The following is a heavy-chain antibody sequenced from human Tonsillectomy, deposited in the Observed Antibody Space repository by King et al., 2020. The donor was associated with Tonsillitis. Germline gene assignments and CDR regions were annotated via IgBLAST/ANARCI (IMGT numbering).Heavy chain of an antibody. J-gene: IGHJ4*02. CDR2: VNNGGSYT. Sequence: VQLVESGGGVIQPGGSLRLSCVASGFTFSSNWIHWVRQVPGEGLVWVSFVNNGGSYTSYADSVKGRFTISRDNAKNTLYLQMNSLRAEDTAVYYCARGGAGAIDYWGQGTLVTVSS. V-gene: IGHV3-74*01. CDR1: GFTFSSNW. D-gene: IGHD1-26*01. CDR3: ARGGAGAIDY.